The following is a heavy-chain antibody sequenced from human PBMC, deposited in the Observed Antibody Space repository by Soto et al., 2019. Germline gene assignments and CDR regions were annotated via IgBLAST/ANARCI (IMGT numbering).Heavy chain of an antibody. J-gene: IGHJ6*02. V-gene: IGHV3-48*02. D-gene: IGHD3-22*01. CDR2: IRDSGSKT. CDR3: ATYYYDSSGHDGMDV. CDR1: GLKISSSS. Sequence: GGSLRLSGAACGLKISSSSMKWVLQAPGRGLEWVPYIRDSGSKTLYADSVKGRFTVSRDTAKNSLYLQMSGLRDEHTAVYYCATYYYDSSGHDGMDVWGQGTTVPVYS.